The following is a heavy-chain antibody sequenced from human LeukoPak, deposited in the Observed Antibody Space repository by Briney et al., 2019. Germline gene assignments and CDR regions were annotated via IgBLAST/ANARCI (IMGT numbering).Heavy chain of an antibody. V-gene: IGHV3-21*01. CDR2: ISSSSSYI. D-gene: IGHD3-16*01. J-gene: IGHJ4*02. CDR3: ARGLQGYVWGSYGSYGFDY. Sequence: GGSLRLSCTASGFTFSSYSMNWVRQAPGKGLEWVSSISSSSSYIYYADSVKGRFTISRDNAKNSLYLQMNSLRAEDTAVYYCARGLQGYVWGSYGSYGFDYWGQGTLVTVSS. CDR1: GFTFSSYS.